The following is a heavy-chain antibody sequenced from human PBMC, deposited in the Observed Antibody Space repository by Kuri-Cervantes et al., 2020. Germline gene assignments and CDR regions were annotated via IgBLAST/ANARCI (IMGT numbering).Heavy chain of an antibody. Sequence: SGPTLVKPTQTLTLTCTFSGFSLSTSGMRVSWIRQPPGKALEWLARIDWDNDKFYSTSLKTRLTISKDTSKNQVVLTMTNVDPVDTATYFCARNPIPLNSGYDYWGQGTLVTVSS. D-gene: IGHD5-12*01. CDR1: GFSLSTSGMR. J-gene: IGHJ4*02. CDR3: ARNPIPLNSGYDY. V-gene: IGHV2-70*04. CDR2: IDWDNDK.